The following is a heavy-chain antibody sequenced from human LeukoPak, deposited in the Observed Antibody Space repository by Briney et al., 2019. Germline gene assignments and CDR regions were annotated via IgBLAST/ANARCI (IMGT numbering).Heavy chain of an antibody. Sequence: GRSLRLSCAASGFTFDDYAMHWVRQAPGKGLEWVSGISWNSGSIGYADSVKGRFTISRDNAKNSLYLQMNSLRAEDTALYYCAKDRNYGGNDGFDYWGQGTLSPSPQ. CDR2: ISWNSGSI. J-gene: IGHJ4*02. CDR3: AKDRNYGGNDGFDY. V-gene: IGHV3-9*01. D-gene: IGHD4-23*01. CDR1: GFTFDDYA.